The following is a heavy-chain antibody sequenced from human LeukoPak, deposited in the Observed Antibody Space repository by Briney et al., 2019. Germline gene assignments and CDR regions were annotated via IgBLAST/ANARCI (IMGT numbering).Heavy chain of an antibody. V-gene: IGHV1-69*13. CDR2: IVPIFGTA. D-gene: IGHD6-13*01. J-gene: IGHJ3*02. CDR1: GGTFSSYA. Sequence: ASVKVSCKASGGTFSSYAISWVRQAPGQGLEWMGGIVPIFGTANYAQKFQGRVTITADESTSTAYMELSSLRSEDTAVYYCARDQLGYGAFDTWGQGTMVTVSS. CDR3: ARDQLGYGAFDT.